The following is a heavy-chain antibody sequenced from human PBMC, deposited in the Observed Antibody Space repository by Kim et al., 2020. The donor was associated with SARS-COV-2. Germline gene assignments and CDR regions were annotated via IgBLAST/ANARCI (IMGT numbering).Heavy chain of an antibody. J-gene: IGHJ5*02. CDR3: ATDTSPRTTPGWFDP. V-gene: IGHV3-53*01. Sequence: GGSLRLSCAASGFTVSAHYMSWARQAPGKGLEWVSPINNDGSTYYSASVKSRITISRDNSENTLHLQMNSLRADDTAAYYCATDTSPRTTPGWFDPWGQGTLVTVSS. CDR1: GFTVSAHY. CDR2: INNDGST. D-gene: IGHD1-1*01.